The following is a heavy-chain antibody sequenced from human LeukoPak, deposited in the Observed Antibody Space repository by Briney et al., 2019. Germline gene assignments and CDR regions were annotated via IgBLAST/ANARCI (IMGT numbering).Heavy chain of an antibody. V-gene: IGHV4-39*07. CDR3: ARENIKQWLI. Sequence: KPSETLSLTCTVSGGSISSSSYYWGWIRQPPGKGLEWIGSIYYSGSTYYNPSLKSRVTISVDTSKNQFSLKLSSVSAADTAVYYCARENIKQWLIWGQGILVTVSS. CDR2: IYYSGST. J-gene: IGHJ4*02. D-gene: IGHD6-19*01. CDR1: GGSISSSSYY.